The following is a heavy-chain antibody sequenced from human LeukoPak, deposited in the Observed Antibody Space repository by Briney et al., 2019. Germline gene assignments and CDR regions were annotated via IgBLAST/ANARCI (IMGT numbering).Heavy chain of an antibody. Sequence: PSETLSLTCTVSGGSISSSSYYWSWIRQPPGKGLEWIGYIYYSGSTNYNPSLKSRVTISVDTSKNQFSLKLSSVTAADTAVYYCARGPLYYDFWSGYYTGKDEDWFDPWGQGTLVTVSS. V-gene: IGHV4-61*01. CDR2: IYYSGST. CDR3: ARGPLYYDFWSGYYTGKDEDWFDP. D-gene: IGHD3-3*01. J-gene: IGHJ5*02. CDR1: GGSISSSSYY.